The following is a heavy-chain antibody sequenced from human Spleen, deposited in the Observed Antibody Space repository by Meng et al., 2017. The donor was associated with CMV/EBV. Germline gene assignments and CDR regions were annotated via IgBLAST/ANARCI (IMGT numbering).Heavy chain of an antibody. CDR1: GHTFTGYY. D-gene: IGHD6-6*01. CDR3: AKYSGSSSELHCSGCYGMGV. J-gene: IGHJ6*02. V-gene: IGHV1-46*01. CDR2: INPGGGCT. Sequence: ASVKVSCKASGHTFTGYYMHWVRQAPGQGLEWMGMINPGGGCTSNAQKFQGRVTMTTDTSTTTVYMELSSLRSEDTAVYYCAKYSGSSSELHCSGCYGMGVWGQGTTVTVSS.